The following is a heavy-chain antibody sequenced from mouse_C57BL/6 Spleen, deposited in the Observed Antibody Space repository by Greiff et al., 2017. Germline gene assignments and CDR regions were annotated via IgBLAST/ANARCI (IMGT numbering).Heavy chain of an antibody. J-gene: IGHJ1*03. D-gene: IGHD1-1*01. V-gene: IGHV1-52*01. Sequence: VQLQQPGAELVRPGSSVKLSCKASGYTFTSYWMHWVKRRPIQGLEWIGNIDPSDSETHYNQKFKDKATLTVDKSSSTAYMQLSSLTSEDSAVYYCAVYSSSSYWYFDVWGTGTTVTVSS. CDR2: IDPSDSET. CDR3: AVYSSSSYWYFDV. CDR1: GYTFTSYW.